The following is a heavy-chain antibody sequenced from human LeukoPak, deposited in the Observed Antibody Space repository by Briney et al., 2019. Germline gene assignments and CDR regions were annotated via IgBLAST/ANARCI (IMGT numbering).Heavy chain of an antibody. CDR3: ARALPTYDILTGYLYFDY. J-gene: IGHJ4*02. Sequence: ASVKVSCKASGYTFTGYYMHWVRQAPGQGLEWMGWINPNSGGTNYAQKFQGRVTMTRDTPISTAYMELSRLRSDDTAVYYCARALPTYDILTGYLYFDYWGQGTLVTVSS. V-gene: IGHV1-2*02. CDR1: GYTFTGYY. CDR2: INPNSGGT. D-gene: IGHD3-9*01.